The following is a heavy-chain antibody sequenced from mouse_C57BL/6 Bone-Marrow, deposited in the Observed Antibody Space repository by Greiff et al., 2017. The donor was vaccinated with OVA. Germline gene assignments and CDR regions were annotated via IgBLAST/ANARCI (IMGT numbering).Heavy chain of an antibody. J-gene: IGHJ4*01. D-gene: IGHD1-1*01. CDR3: ARDSITTVVATTYYAMDY. CDR2: INPYNGGT. V-gene: IGHV1-19*01. Sequence: VQLQQSGPVLVKPGASVKMSCKASGYTFTDYYMNWVKQSHGKSLEWIGVINPYNGGTSYNQKFKGKATLTVDKSSSTAYMELNSLTSEDSAVYYCARDSITTVVATTYYAMDYWGQGTSVTVSS. CDR1: GYTFTDYY.